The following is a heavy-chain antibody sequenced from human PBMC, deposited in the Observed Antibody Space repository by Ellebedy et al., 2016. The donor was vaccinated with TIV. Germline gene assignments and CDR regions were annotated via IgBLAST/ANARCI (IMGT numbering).Heavy chain of an antibody. CDR3: ARMATINDY. D-gene: IGHD5-24*01. V-gene: IGHV1-69*13. Sequence: SVKVSCXASGYTFTGYYMHWVRQAPGQGLEWMGGIIPIFGTANYAQKFQGRVTITADESTSTAYMELSSLRSEDTAVYYCARMATINDYWGQGTLVTVSS. CDR2: IIPIFGTA. CDR1: GYTFTGYY. J-gene: IGHJ4*02.